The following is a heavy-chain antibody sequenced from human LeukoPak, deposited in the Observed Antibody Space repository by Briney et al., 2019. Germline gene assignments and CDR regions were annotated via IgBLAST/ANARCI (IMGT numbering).Heavy chain of an antibody. J-gene: IGHJ4*02. CDR1: GFTFSSYA. CDR3: ASADISSGWIYFDY. Sequence: GGSLRLSCAASGFTFSSYAMHWVRQAPGKGLEWVAVISYDGSNKYYADSVKGRFTIPRDNSKNTLYLQMNSLRDEDTAVYYCASADISSGWIYFDYWGQGTLVTVSS. V-gene: IGHV3-30-3*01. CDR2: ISYDGSNK. D-gene: IGHD6-19*01.